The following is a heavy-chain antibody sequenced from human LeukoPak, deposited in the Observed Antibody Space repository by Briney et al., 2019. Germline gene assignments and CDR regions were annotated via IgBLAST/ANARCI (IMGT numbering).Heavy chain of an antibody. CDR1: GFTVSSNY. CDR2: IYSGGST. V-gene: IGHV3-53*01. CDR3: AKIRFGTFDAFDI. Sequence: GGSLRLSCAASGFTVSSNYMSWVRQAPGKGLEWVSVIYSGGSTYYADSVKGRFTISRDNSKNTAYLQMNSLRAEDTAVYYCAKIRFGTFDAFDIWGQGTMVTVSS. J-gene: IGHJ3*02. D-gene: IGHD3-10*01.